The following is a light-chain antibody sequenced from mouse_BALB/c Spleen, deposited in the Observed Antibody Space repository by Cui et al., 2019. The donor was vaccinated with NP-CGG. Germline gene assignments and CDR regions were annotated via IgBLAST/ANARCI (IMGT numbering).Light chain of an antibody. V-gene: IGLV1*01. CDR1: TGAVTTSNY. CDR3: ALWYSNHWV. Sequence: QAVVTQESAPTTSPGETVTLTCRSSTGAVTTSNYLNWVQEKPDHLFTGLIGGTNNRAPGVPARFSGSLIGDKAALTITGAQTEDEAIYFCALWYSNHWVFGGGTKLTVL. J-gene: IGLJ1*01. CDR2: GTN.